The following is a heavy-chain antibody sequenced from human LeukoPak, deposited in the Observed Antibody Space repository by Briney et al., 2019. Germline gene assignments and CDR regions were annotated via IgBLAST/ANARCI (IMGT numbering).Heavy chain of an antibody. Sequence: PGGSLRLSCAASGFTFSGSAMHWVRQASGKGLEWVGRIRSKANSYATAYAASVKGRFTISRDDSKNTAYLQMNSLKTEDTAVYYCAKKLALYYNTWQPFDSWGQGALVTVSS. D-gene: IGHD3-16*02. J-gene: IGHJ4*02. V-gene: IGHV3-73*01. CDR1: GFTFSGSA. CDR2: IRSKANSYAT. CDR3: AKKLALYYNTWQPFDS.